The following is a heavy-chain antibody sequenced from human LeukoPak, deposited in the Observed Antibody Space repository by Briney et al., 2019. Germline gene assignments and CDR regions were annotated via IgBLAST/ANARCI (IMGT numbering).Heavy chain of an antibody. CDR2: IIPIFGTA. Sequence: EASVKVSCKASGGTFSSYAISWVRPAPGQGLEWMGGIIPIFGTANYAQKFQGRVPITADESTSTAYMELSSLRSEDTAVYYCARDWGVYYYDSSGRDAFDIWGQGTMVTVSS. CDR1: GGTFSSYA. CDR3: ARDWGVYYYDSSGRDAFDI. D-gene: IGHD3-22*01. J-gene: IGHJ3*02. V-gene: IGHV1-69*13.